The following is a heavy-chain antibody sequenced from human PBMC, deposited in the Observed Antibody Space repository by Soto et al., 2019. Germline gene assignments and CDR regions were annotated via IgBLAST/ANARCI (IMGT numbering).Heavy chain of an antibody. CDR2: ISGSGGST. J-gene: IGHJ6*01. Sequence: VGSLRLSCAPSVFTFSSYAMSCVRHPPGKRLKWVSAISGSGGSTYYADSVKGRFTISRDNSKNKLYLQMNSLSAEDTAVYYCAKDLSEWLSGNPCRGAFHSGGQGARVNVSS. CDR3: AKDLSEWLSGNPCRGAFHS. D-gene: IGHD3-3*01. V-gene: IGHV3-23*01. CDR1: VFTFSSYA.